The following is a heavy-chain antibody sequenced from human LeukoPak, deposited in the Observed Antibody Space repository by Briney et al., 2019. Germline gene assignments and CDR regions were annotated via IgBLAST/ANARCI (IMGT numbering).Heavy chain of an antibody. V-gene: IGHV3-21*01. D-gene: IGHD3-22*01. CDR3: ARKEYDSSGARYDY. CDR1: GFTFSSYS. J-gene: IGHJ4*02. Sequence: GRSLRLSCAASGFTFSSYSMNWVRQAPGKGLEWVSSISSSSSYIYYADSVKGRFTISRDNAKNSLYLQMNSLRAEDTAVYYCARKEYDSSGARYDYWGQGTLVTVSS. CDR2: ISSSSSYI.